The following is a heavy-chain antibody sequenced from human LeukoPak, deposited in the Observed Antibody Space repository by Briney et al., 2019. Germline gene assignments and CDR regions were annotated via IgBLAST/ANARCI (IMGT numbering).Heavy chain of an antibody. D-gene: IGHD2-2*01. Sequence: GESLKISCKGSGYSFTSYWIGWVRQMPGKGLEWMGIIYPGDSNTRYSPSFQGHVTISADKSISTAYLQWSSLEASDTAMYYCVRPAGYCTSTSCYAYSDPWGQGTLVTVSS. CDR2: IYPGDSNT. V-gene: IGHV5-51*01. CDR1: GYSFTSYW. J-gene: IGHJ5*02. CDR3: VRPAGYCTSTSCYAYSDP.